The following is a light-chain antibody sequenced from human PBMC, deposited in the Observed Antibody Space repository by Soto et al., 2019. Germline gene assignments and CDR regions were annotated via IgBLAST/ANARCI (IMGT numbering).Light chain of an antibody. CDR3: QQSYSSPLT. V-gene: IGKV1-39*01. CDR1: QTISRY. J-gene: IGKJ4*01. CDR2: GAS. Sequence: DIQMTQSPSSLSASVGERVNVTCRASQTISRYVNWYQHKPGKAPVLLIFGASRLQSGVPSRFSGRGSGVDFTLTISSLQPEDFATYYCQQSYSSPLTFGGGTKVDIK.